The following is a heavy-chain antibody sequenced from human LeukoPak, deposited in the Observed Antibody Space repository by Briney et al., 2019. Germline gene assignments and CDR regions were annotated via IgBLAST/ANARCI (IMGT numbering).Heavy chain of an antibody. D-gene: IGHD5-18*01. J-gene: IGHJ6*03. Sequence: GASVKVSCKASGYTFTSYGISWVRQAPGQGLEWMGWISAYNGNTNYAQKLQGRVTMTTDTSTSTAYMELSSLRSEDTAVYYCARGTATAMVLYYYYYMDVWGKGTTVTVSS. CDR1: GYTFTSYG. V-gene: IGHV1-18*01. CDR2: ISAYNGNT. CDR3: ARGTATAMVLYYYYYMDV.